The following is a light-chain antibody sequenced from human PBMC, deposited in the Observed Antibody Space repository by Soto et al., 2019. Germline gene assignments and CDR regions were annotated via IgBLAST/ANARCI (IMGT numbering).Light chain of an antibody. Sequence: EIVLTQSPATLSLSPGERATLSCRASQSVSNYVAWYQQKPGQAPRLLIYDASRRATGIPARFSGSGSGTDFALTISSLETDDSAVYCCQQRSIWVTFGGGTRVEIK. V-gene: IGKV3-11*01. J-gene: IGKJ4*01. CDR3: QQRSIWVT. CDR1: QSVSNY. CDR2: DAS.